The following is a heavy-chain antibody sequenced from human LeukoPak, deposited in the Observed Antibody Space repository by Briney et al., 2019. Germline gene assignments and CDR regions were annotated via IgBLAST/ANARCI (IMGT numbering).Heavy chain of an antibody. D-gene: IGHD2-2*01. V-gene: IGHV3-21*01. Sequence: GGSLRLSCVASGFTFSSYSMNWVRQAPGKGLEWVSSISSSSNYIYHADSLKGRFTISRDNAKNSLYLQMNSLRAEDTAVYYCARDSKLYCSSTSCYMDVWGKGTTVTVSS. J-gene: IGHJ6*04. CDR1: GFTFSSYS. CDR2: ISSSSNYI. CDR3: ARDSKLYCSSTSCYMDV.